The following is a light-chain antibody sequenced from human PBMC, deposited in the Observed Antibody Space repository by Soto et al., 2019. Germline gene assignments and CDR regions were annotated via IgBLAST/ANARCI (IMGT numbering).Light chain of an antibody. J-gene: IGKJ4*01. V-gene: IGKV1-12*01. CDR3: QQLNSYPPGLT. CDR1: QGISSW. Sequence: DIHMTQSPSSVSAAIGDRVTITFRASQGISSWLAWYQQKPGKAPKLLIYAASTLQSGVPSRFSGSGSGTEFTLTISSLQPEDFATYYCQQLNSYPPGLTFGGGTKMDIK. CDR2: AAS.